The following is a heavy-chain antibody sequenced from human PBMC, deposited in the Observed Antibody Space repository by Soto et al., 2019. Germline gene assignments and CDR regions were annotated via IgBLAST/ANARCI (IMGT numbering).Heavy chain of an antibody. D-gene: IGHD2-8*01. CDR1: GFTFSNAW. CDR2: IKSKTDGGTT. J-gene: IGHJ6*02. V-gene: IGHV3-15*07. CDR3: TTLYCSNGVCYYYYYAMDV. Sequence: GGSLRLSCAASGFTFSNAWMNRVRQAPGKGLEWVGRIKSKTDGGTTDYAAPVKGRFTISRDDSKNTVYLQMNSLKTEDTAVYYCTTLYCSNGVCYYYYYAMDVWGQGTTVTVSS.